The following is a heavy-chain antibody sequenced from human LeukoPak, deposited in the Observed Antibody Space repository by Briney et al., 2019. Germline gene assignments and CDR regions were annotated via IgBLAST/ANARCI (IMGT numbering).Heavy chain of an antibody. CDR2: MNSEGSST. D-gene: IGHD6-19*01. J-gene: IGHJ4*02. CDR1: GFTFSSYW. Sequence: GGSLRLSCAASGFTFSSYWMHWVRQAPGKGLVWVSRMNSEGSSTSYADSVKGRFTISRDNAKNTLYLQMNSLRAEDTAVYYCARDPPSSGWYRSGGYYFDYWGQGTLVTVSS. CDR3: ARDPPSSGWYRSGGYYFDY. V-gene: IGHV3-74*01.